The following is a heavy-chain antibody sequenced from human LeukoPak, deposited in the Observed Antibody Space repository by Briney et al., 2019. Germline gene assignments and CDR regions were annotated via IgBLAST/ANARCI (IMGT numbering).Heavy chain of an antibody. D-gene: IGHD6-19*01. V-gene: IGHV3-23*01. CDR3: AKDDRSSGWYDSDY. CDR1: GFTFSSYA. Sequence: GGSLRLSCAASGFTFSSYAMSWARQAPGKGLEWVSAISGSGGSTYYADSVKGRFTISRDNSKNTLYLQMNSLRAEDTAVYYCAKDDRSSGWYDSDYWGQGTLVTVSS. J-gene: IGHJ4*02. CDR2: ISGSGGST.